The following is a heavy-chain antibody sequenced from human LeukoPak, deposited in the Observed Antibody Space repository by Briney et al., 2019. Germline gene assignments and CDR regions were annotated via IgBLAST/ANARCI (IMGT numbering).Heavy chain of an antibody. Sequence: PGGSLRLSCAASGFTFSSYGMHWVRQAPGKGLEWVSFLRFDATSYYYAESVKGRFTISRDNSKNTLYLQMTSLRAEDTAVYYCAKRSSGWPNYYYYYMDVWGKGTTVTISS. CDR2: LRFDATSY. J-gene: IGHJ6*03. CDR1: GFTFSSYG. V-gene: IGHV3-30*02. D-gene: IGHD6-19*01. CDR3: AKRSSGWPNYYYYYMDV.